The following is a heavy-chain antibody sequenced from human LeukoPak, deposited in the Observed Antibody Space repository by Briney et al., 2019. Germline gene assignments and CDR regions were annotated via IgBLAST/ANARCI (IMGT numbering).Heavy chain of an antibody. D-gene: IGHD3-10*01. CDR2: ISYDGSIK. Sequence: GGSLRLSCAASGFTFSSYGMHWVRQAPGKGLEWVAVISYDGSIKYYGDSVKGRFTISRDNSKNTLYLQMKSLRPEDTAVYYCARWADVSGIYYIASWGQGSLVIVSS. CDR3: ARWADVSGIYYIAS. J-gene: IGHJ4*02. V-gene: IGHV3-30*03. CDR1: GFTFSSYG.